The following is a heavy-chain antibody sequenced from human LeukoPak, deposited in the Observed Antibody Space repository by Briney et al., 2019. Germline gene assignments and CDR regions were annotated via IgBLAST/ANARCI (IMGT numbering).Heavy chain of an antibody. CDR1: GFTFSSYA. Sequence: GGSLRLSCAASGFTFSSYAMSWVRQAPGKGLEWVSAISGSGGSTYYADSVKGRFTISRDNSKNTLYLQINSLRAEDTAVYYCARDVGQWLVRGYLDYWGQGTLATVSS. J-gene: IGHJ4*02. CDR2: ISGSGGST. D-gene: IGHD6-19*01. CDR3: ARDVGQWLVRGYLDY. V-gene: IGHV3-23*01.